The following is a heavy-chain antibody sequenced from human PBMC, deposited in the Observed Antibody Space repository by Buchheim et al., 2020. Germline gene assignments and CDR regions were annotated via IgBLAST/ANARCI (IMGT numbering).Heavy chain of an antibody. CDR3: AKETLYDVWSGWVSNYYYYYGMDV. CDR2: ISGSGGST. J-gene: IGHJ6*02. V-gene: IGHV3-23*01. CDR1: GFTFSSYA. Sequence: EVQLLESGGGLVQPGGSLRLSCAASGFTFSSYAMSWVRQAPGKGLEWVSAISGSGGSTYYADSVKGRFTISRDNSKNTLYLQMNSLRAEDTAVYYCAKETLYDVWSGWVSNYYYYYGMDVWGQGTT. D-gene: IGHD3-3*01.